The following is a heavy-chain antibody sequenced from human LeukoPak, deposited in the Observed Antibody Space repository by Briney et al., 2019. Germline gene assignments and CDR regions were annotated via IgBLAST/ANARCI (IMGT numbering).Heavy chain of an antibody. J-gene: IGHJ4*02. CDR1: GFTFSSYG. CDR2: IWYDGSNK. D-gene: IGHD3-22*01. V-gene: IGHV3-33*01. CDR3: ARGQNYYDSKPPDY. Sequence: GGSLRLSCAASGFTFSSYGMHWVRKAPGKGLEWVAVIWYDGSNKYYADSVKGRFTISRDNSKNTLYLQMNSLRAEDTAVYYCARGQNYYDSKPPDYWGQGTLVTVSS.